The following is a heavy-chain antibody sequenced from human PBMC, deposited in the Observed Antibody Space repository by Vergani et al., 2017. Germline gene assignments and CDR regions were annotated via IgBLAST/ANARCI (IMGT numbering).Heavy chain of an antibody. J-gene: IGHJ2*01. V-gene: IGHV4-61*01. CDR3: ARRTGDGYFDL. D-gene: IGHD7-27*01. Sequence: QVQLQESGPGLVKPSETLSLTCTVSGGSVSSGSYYWSWIRQPPGKGLEWIGYIYYSGSTNYNPSLKSRVTISVDTSKNQFSLKLSSVTAADTAVYYCARRTGDGYFDLWGRGTLVTVSS. CDR1: GGSVSSGSYY. CDR2: IYYSGST.